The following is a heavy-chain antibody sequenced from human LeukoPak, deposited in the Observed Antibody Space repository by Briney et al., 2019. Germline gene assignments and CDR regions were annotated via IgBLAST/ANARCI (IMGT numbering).Heavy chain of an antibody. CDR2: IYYSGST. D-gene: IGHD3/OR15-3a*01. J-gene: IGHJ4*02. V-gene: IGHV4-59*01. CDR1: GGSISSYY. CDR3: ARSHSVWTSFDY. Sequence: SETLSPTCTVSGGSISSYYWSWIRQPPGKGLEWIGYIYYSGSTNYNPSLKSRVTISVDTSKNQFSLKVSSVTAADTAVYYCARSHSVWTSFDYWGQGTLVTVSS.